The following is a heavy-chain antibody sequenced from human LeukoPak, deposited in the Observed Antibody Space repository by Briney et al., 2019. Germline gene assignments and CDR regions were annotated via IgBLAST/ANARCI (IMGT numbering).Heavy chain of an antibody. J-gene: IGHJ4*02. CDR1: GGSFSGNY. CDR2: IYYSGST. CDR3: ARRVSSYYDSSGYGYYFDY. D-gene: IGHD3-22*01. V-gene: IGHV4-34*01. Sequence: SETLSLTCAVYGGSFSGNYWTWIRQPPGKGLEWIGSIYYSGSTYYNPSLKSRVTISVDTSKNQFSLKLSSVTAADTAVYYCARRVSSYYDSSGYGYYFDYWGQGTLVTVSS.